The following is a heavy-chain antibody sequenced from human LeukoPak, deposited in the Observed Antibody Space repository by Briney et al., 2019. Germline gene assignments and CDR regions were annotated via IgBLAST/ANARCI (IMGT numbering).Heavy chain of an antibody. V-gene: IGHV4-59*11. J-gene: IGHJ4*02. CDR3: ARDRVGFDY. CDR2: IYYSGST. Sequence: PSETLSLTCTVSGGSISIHYWSWIRQPPGKGLEWIGYIYYSGSTNYNPSLKSRVTISVDTSKNQFSLKLSSVTAADTAVYYCARDRVGFDYWGQGTLVTVSS. D-gene: IGHD1-26*01. CDR1: GGSISIHY.